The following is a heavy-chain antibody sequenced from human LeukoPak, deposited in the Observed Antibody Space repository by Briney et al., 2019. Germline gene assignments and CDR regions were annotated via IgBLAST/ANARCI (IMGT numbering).Heavy chain of an antibody. J-gene: IGHJ4*02. V-gene: IGHV3-33*01. D-gene: IGHD5/OR15-5a*01. CDR3: ARDYLRTHFDY. Sequence: PGGSLRLSCAASGFTFSSYGMHWVRQAPGKGLEGVAVIWYDGSNKYYADSVKGRFTISRDNSKNTLYLQMNSLRAEDTAVYYCARDYLRTHFDYWGQGTLVTVSS. CDR2: IWYDGSNK. CDR1: GFTFSSYG.